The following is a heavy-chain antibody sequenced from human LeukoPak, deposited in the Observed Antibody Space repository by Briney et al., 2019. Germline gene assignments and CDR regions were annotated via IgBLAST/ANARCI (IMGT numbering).Heavy chain of an antibody. CDR1: GGSFGNYY. Sequence: SETLSLTCTVSGGSFGNYYWSWIRQPPGKGLEWIGYIYDSGTTNYNPSLKSRVTISVDTATNQFSLKLRSVTAADTAVYYCARDFSAAFDTWGQGTMVTVSS. V-gene: IGHV4-59*01. J-gene: IGHJ3*02. CDR2: IYDSGTT. CDR3: ARDFSAAFDT. D-gene: IGHD2/OR15-2a*01.